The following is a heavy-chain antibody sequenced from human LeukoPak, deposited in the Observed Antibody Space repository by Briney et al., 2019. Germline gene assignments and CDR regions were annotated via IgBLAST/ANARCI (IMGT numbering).Heavy chain of an antibody. J-gene: IGHJ4*02. V-gene: IGHV1-69*13. CDR1: GGTFSSYA. CDR3: ARDTNPGYSGYGGVDY. Sequence: ASVKVSCKASGGTFSSYAISWVRQAPGQGLEWMGGIIPIFGTANYAQKFQGRVTITADESTSTAYMEPSSLRSEDTAVYYCARDTNPGYSGYGGVDYWGQGTLVTVSS. D-gene: IGHD5-12*01. CDR2: IIPIFGTA.